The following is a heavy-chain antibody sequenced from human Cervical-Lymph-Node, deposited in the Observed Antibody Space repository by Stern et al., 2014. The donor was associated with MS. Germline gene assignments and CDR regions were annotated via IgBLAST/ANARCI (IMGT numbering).Heavy chain of an antibody. CDR1: GYTFTSYA. D-gene: IGHD2-21*02. CDR2: INAGNGNT. J-gene: IGHJ3*02. Sequence: QVQLVQSGAEVKKPGASVKVSCKASGYTFTSYAMHWVRQAPGQRLEWMGWINAGNGNTKYSQKFQGRVTITRDTSASTAYMELSSLRSEDTAVYYCARDVVTAISDAFDIWGQGTMVTVSS. CDR3: ARDVVTAISDAFDI. V-gene: IGHV1-3*01.